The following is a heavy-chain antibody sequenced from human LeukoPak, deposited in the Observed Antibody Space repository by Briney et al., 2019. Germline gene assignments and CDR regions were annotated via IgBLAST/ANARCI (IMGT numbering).Heavy chain of an antibody. CDR1: GFTFSSYA. V-gene: IGHV3-23*01. D-gene: IGHD3-22*01. J-gene: IGHJ4*02. CDR2: ISASNGNT. Sequence: GGSLRLSCTASGFTFSSYAMTWVRQAPGKGLKWVSGISASNGNTYHADSVKGRFTISRDNSKGTLYLQMNTLTVADTALNYCAKTSSDSWYSALESWGQGTPVTVSS. CDR3: AKTSSDSWYSALES.